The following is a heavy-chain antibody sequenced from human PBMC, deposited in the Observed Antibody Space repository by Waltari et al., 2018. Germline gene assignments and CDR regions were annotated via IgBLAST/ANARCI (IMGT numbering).Heavy chain of an antibody. Sequence: QVQLVESGGGVVQPGGPLRLSCAASGFTFSTYGIHWVRQAPGKGGEWVGVVWQDASKEYYADSVRGRFTISKDNSKNMVYLQMDRVRVEDTAIYYCARDFWNAYGDKLIDDWGQGTLVTVSS. CDR3: ARDFWNAYGDKLIDD. CDR1: GFTFSTYG. CDR2: VWQDASKE. V-gene: IGHV3-33*01. D-gene: IGHD4-17*01. J-gene: IGHJ4*02.